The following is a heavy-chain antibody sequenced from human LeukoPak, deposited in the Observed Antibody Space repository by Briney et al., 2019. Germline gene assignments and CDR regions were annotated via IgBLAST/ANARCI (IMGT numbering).Heavy chain of an antibody. CDR1: GFTFSSYS. CDR3: AKDRSPITMIVVVAEPFDY. CDR2: ISSSSSTI. D-gene: IGHD3-22*01. Sequence: GGSLRLSCAASGFTFSSYSMNWVRQAPGKGLEWVSYISSSSSTIYYADSVKGRFTISRDNAKNSLYLQMNSLRAEDTAVYYCAKDRSPITMIVVVAEPFDYWGQGTLVTVSS. V-gene: IGHV3-48*01. J-gene: IGHJ4*02.